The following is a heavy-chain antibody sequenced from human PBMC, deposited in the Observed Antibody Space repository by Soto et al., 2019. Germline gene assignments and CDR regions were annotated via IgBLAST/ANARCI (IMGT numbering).Heavy chain of an antibody. CDR3: ARVLRGYSGYDHWFDP. J-gene: IGHJ5*02. D-gene: IGHD5-12*01. CDR1: CRSISSYY. CDR2: IYYSGST. Sequence: SDTLSLTCTFTCRSISSYYWSWIRQPPGKGLEWIGYIYYSGSTNYNPSLKSRVTISVDTSKNQFSLKLSSVTAADTAVYYCARVLRGYSGYDHWFDPWGQGTLVTVS. V-gene: IGHV4-59*01.